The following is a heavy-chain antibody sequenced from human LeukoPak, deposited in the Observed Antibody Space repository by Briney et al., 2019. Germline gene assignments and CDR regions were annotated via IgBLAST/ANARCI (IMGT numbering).Heavy chain of an antibody. V-gene: IGHV4-39*07. CDR2: IYYSGST. J-gene: IGHJ4*02. CDR1: GGSISSSSYY. CDR3: ARDGSYSNYFDY. Sequence: SETLSLTCTVSGGSISSSSYYWGWIRQPPGKGLEWIGSIYYSGSTNYNPSLKSRVTISVDTSKNQFSLKLSSVTAADTAVYYCARDGSYSNYFDYWGQGTLVTVSS. D-gene: IGHD4-11*01.